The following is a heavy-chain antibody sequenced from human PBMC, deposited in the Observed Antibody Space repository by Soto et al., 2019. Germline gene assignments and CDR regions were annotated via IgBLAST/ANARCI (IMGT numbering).Heavy chain of an antibody. CDR1: GWSFSGYY. J-gene: IGHJ6*02. D-gene: IGHD4-17*01. CDR2: IYYSGST. CDR3: ARDAVTTDYYYYGMDV. Sequence: PSENLSITCAVHGWSFSGYYWSWIRQPPGKGLEWIGYIYYSGSTYYNASLKSRVTISVDTSKNQFSLKLSSVTAADTAVYYCARDAVTTDYYYYGMDVWGQGTTVT. V-gene: IGHV4-30-4*08.